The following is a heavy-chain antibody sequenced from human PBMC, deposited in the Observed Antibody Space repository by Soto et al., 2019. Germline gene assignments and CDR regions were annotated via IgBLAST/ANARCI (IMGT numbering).Heavy chain of an antibody. CDR3: ARELGAGLASRGALDI. Sequence: SETLSLTCAVSSGSISSSNWWGWVRQPPGKGLEWIGEIYHSGSTNYNPSLKSRVTISVDKSKNQFSLKLSSVTAADTAVYYCARELGAGLASRGALDIWGKGTLVTV. CDR2: IYHSGST. D-gene: IGHD3-16*01. J-gene: IGHJ3*02. CDR1: SGSISSSNW. V-gene: IGHV4-4*02.